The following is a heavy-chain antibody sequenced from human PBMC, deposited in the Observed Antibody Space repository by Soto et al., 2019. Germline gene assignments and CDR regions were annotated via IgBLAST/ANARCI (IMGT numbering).Heavy chain of an antibody. CDR1: GYTFTSYG. J-gene: IGHJ4*02. V-gene: IGHV1-18*01. Sequence: QVHLVQYGAEVKKPGASVKVSCKASGYTFTSYGITWVRQAPGQGLEWMGWISAHNGNTDYAQKLQGRVIVTRATSTSTAYMELRSLISDDTAVYYCARGRYGDYWGQGALVTVSS. D-gene: IGHD1-1*01. CDR3: ARGRYGDY. CDR2: ISAHNGNT.